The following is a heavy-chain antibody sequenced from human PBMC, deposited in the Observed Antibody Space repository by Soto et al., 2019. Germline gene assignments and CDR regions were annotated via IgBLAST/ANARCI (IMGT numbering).Heavy chain of an antibody. D-gene: IGHD4-17*01. CDR1: GFTFSSYS. V-gene: IGHV3-21*01. CDR2: ISSSSSYI. CDR3: ARDPADYGDYDYYGMDV. Sequence: EVQLVESGGGLVKPGGSLRLSCAASGFTFSSYSMNWVRQAPGKGLEWVSSISSSSSYIYYADSVKGRFTISRDNAKNSLYLQMNSLRAEDTAVYYCARDPADYGDYDYYGMDVWGQGTTVTVSS. J-gene: IGHJ6*02.